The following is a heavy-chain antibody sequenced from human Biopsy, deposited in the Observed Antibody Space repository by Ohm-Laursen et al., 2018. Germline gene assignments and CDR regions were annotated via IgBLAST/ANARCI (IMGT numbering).Heavy chain of an antibody. CDR1: GFTLSDAC. Sequence: SLRLSCTASGFTLSDACMSWVRHAPGKGLEWVGRIKTKTEGGTSDFGSFVKGRFSISRDDSKSTLFLQMNALNTDDTAVYYCLSNWLDPWGQGTLVTVSS. CDR2: IKTKTEGGTS. CDR3: LSNWLDP. V-gene: IGHV3-15*01. J-gene: IGHJ5*02.